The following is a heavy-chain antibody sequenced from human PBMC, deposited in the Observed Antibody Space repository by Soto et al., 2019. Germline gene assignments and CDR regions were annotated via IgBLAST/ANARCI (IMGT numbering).Heavy chain of an antibody. D-gene: IGHD6-13*01. CDR3: ARDRMYSSSWYSY. J-gene: IGHJ4*02. V-gene: IGHV3-23*01. Sequence: EVQLLESGGGLVQPGGSLRLSCAASGFTYESYAMSWVRQAPGKGLEWVSGINSGGTVAHYADSVKGRFAISRDNSKNTLSLEMNSLRADDTGLYYCARDRMYSSSWYSYWGQGTLVTVSS. CDR1: GFTYESYA. CDR2: INSGGTVA.